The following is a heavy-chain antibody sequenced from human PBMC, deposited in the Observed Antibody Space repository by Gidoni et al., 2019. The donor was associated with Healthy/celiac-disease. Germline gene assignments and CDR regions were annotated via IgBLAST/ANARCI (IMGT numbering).Heavy chain of an antibody. Sequence: EVQLLESGGGLVQPGGSLRLSWAASGFTLSSYAMSWVRQAPGKGLEWVSAISGSGGSTYYADSVKGRFTISRDNSKNTLYLQMTSLRAEDTAVYYCGSGGELCGGDCYRYWGQGTLVTVSS. D-gene: IGHD2-21*02. CDR2: ISGSGGST. CDR1: GFTLSSYA. J-gene: IGHJ4*02. V-gene: IGHV3-23*01. CDR3: GSGGELCGGDCYRY.